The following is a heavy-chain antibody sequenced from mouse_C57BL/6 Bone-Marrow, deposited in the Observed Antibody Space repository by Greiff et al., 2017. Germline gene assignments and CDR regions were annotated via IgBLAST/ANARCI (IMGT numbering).Heavy chain of an antibody. V-gene: IGHV7-1*01. CDR2: SRNKANDYTT. Sequence: EVHLVESGGGLVQSGRSLRLSCATSGFTFSDFYMEWVRQAPGKGLEWIAASRNKANDYTTEYSASVKGRFIVSRDTSQSILYLQMNALRAEDTAVYYCARDAEGYYGSSYVDWYFDVWGTGTAVTVSS. D-gene: IGHD1-1*01. CDR3: ARDAEGYYGSSYVDWYFDV. J-gene: IGHJ1*03. CDR1: GFTFSDFY.